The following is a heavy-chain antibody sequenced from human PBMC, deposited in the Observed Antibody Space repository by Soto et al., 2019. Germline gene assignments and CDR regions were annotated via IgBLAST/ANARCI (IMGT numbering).Heavy chain of an antibody. D-gene: IGHD6-25*01. J-gene: IGHJ6*02. CDR2: IIPVFRAP. CDR1: GGGTFSTSA. V-gene: IGHV1-69*12. CDR3: GRDNGRPQLSGNYYYITDV. Sequence: QVQLVQSGSEVKKPGSSVKVSCKVSGGGTFSTSAVSWVRRAPGQGLEWMGGIIPVFRAPDYAEKYQGRSTITADESARTVFLKQTGMGFEDAAVYYCGRDNGRPQLSGNYYYITDVWSEGTTVPVSS.